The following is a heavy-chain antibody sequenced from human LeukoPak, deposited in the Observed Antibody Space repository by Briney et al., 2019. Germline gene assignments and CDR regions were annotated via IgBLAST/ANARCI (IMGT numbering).Heavy chain of an antibody. CDR1: GFTFSSYW. CDR3: ARDLDDAYYYGSGAFDI. Sequence: GGSLRLSCAASGFTFSSYWMSWVRQAPGKGLEWVANIKQDGSEKYYVDSVKGRFTISRDNAKNSLYLQMNSLRAEDTAVYYCARDLDDAYYYGSGAFDIWGQGTMVTVSS. CDR2: IKQDGSEK. D-gene: IGHD3-10*01. V-gene: IGHV3-7*01. J-gene: IGHJ3*02.